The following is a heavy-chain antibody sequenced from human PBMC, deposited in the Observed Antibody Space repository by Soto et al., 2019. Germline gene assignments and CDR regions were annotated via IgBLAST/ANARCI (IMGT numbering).Heavy chain of an antibody. D-gene: IGHD6-19*01. CDR3: ARLNSSGYQFLDY. V-gene: IGHV3-64*01. CDR1: GFTFSNYP. J-gene: IGHJ4*02. CDR2: LSSNGGST. Sequence: EVQLVESGGGLVQPGGSLRLSCAASGFTFSNYPMHWVRQAPGKGLEYVSALSSNGGSTYYANSVKGRFTISRDNSKNTLYLQMGSLKPEDMAVYYCARLNSSGYQFLDYWGQGTLVTVSS.